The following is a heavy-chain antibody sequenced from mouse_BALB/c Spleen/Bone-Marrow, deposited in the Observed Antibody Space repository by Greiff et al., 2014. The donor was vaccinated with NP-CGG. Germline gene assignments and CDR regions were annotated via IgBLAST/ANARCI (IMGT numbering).Heavy chain of an antibody. V-gene: IGHV1-4*01. Sequence: QVQLQQPGAELAGPGASVKMSCKASGYSFTSYTMHWVKQRPGQGLEWIGYINPSSGYTNYNQKFKDKATLTADKSSSTAYMQLSSLTSEDSAVYYCARGWDYEGYFDYWGQGTTLTVSS. CDR1: GYSFTSYT. J-gene: IGHJ2*01. CDR2: INPSSGYT. D-gene: IGHD2-4*01. CDR3: ARGWDYEGYFDY.